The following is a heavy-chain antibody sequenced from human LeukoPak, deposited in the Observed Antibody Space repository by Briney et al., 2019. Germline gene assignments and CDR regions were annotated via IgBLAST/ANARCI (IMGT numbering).Heavy chain of an antibody. CDR2: IYSGGST. V-gene: IGHV3-66*01. D-gene: IGHD2-2*01. CDR3: AKEGGYCSSTSCYDY. CDR1: GFTVSSNY. J-gene: IGHJ4*02. Sequence: GGSLRLSCAASGFTVSSNYMSWVRQAPGKGLEWVSVIYSGGSTYYADSVKGRFTISRDNSKNTLYLQMNSLRAEDTAVYYCAKEGGYCSSTSCYDYWGQGTLVTVSS.